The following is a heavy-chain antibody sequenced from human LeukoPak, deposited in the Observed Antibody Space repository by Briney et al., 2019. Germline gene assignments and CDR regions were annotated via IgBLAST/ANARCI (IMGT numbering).Heavy chain of an antibody. CDR2: IDPNSGGT. Sequence: GASVKVSCKASGYTFTGYYMHWVRQAPGQGLEWMGWIDPNSGGTNYAQKFQGRVTMTRDTSISTAYMVLNRLRSDDTAVYCCAREYYYGSGNYYNRIDYWGQGTLATVSS. CDR3: AREYYYGSGNYYNRIDY. V-gene: IGHV1-2*02. D-gene: IGHD3-10*01. J-gene: IGHJ4*02. CDR1: GYTFTGYY.